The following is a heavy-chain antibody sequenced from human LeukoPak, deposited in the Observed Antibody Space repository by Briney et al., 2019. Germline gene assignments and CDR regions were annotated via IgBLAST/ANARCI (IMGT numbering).Heavy chain of an antibody. CDR3: ATSTTGIAAAGPNDY. V-gene: IGHV1-24*01. CDR2: FDPEDGET. Sequence: ASVKVSCKVSGYTLTELSMHWVRQAPGKGLEWMGGFDPEDGETIYAQKFQGRVTMTEDTSTDTAYMEPSSLRSEDTAVYYCATSTTGIAAAGPNDYWGQGTLVTVSS. D-gene: IGHD6-13*01. J-gene: IGHJ4*02. CDR1: GYTLTELS.